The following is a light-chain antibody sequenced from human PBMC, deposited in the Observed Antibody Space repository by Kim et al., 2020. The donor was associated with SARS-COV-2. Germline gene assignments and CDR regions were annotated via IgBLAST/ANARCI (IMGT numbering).Light chain of an antibody. V-gene: IGLV3-19*01. CDR2: GKN. CDR3: NSRDSSTNHLV. Sequence: LAQTVRITCQGDSLRSYYASWYQQKPGQAPVVVIYGKNNRPSGIPDRFSGSTSGNTASLTITGAQAEDEADYYCNSRDSSTNHLVFGGGTQLTVL. CDR1: SLRSYY. J-gene: IGLJ2*01.